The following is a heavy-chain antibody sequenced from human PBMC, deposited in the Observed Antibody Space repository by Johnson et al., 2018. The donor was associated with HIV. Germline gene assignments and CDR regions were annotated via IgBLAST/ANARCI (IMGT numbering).Heavy chain of an antibody. V-gene: IGHV3-15*01. CDR3: ARAVCRGGRCYSHDAFDI. CDR1: GLTLRNAW. D-gene: IGHD2-15*01. CDR2: IKREVDGGTT. Sequence: LQLVESGGGLVTPGGSLRISCSGSGLTLRNAWMTWVRQAPGKGLEWVGHIKREVDGGTTDYTAPVKGRLTISREDAKNSLYLQMNSLRAGDTALYYCARAVCRGGRCYSHDAFDIWGQGTMVTVSS. J-gene: IGHJ3*02.